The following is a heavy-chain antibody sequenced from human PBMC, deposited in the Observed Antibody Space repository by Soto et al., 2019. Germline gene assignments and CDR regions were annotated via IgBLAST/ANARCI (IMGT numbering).Heavy chain of an antibody. Sequence: SETLSLTCTVSGGSIGSSSYYWGWIRQPPGKGLEWIGFIHYSGSTNYNPSLKGRVTMSVDTSKNQFSLKLTSVNTADTAIYYCTRGGDPYKTGHWGQGTLVTVS. V-gene: IGHV4-61*05. D-gene: IGHD2-21*01. CDR1: GGSIGSSSYY. CDR2: IHYSGST. J-gene: IGHJ4*02. CDR3: TRGGDPYKTGH.